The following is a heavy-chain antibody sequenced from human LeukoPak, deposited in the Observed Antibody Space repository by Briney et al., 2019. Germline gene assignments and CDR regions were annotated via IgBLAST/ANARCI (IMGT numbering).Heavy chain of an antibody. D-gene: IGHD1-1*01. CDR2: INHSGST. Sequence: PSETLSLTCAVYGGSFSGYYWSWIRQPPGKGLEWIGEINHSGSTNYNPSLKSRVTISVDTSKNQFSLKLSSVTAADTAVYYCARGSHVGGIYYYYGMDVWGQGTTVTVSS. CDR1: GGSFSGYY. CDR3: ARGSHVGGIYYYYGMDV. J-gene: IGHJ6*02. V-gene: IGHV4-34*01.